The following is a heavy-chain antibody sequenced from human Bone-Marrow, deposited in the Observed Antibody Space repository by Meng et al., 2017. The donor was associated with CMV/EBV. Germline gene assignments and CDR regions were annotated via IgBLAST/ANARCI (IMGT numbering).Heavy chain of an antibody. CDR1: GFTFSSYA. J-gene: IGHJ6*02. CDR2: ISYDGSNK. D-gene: IGHD3-16*01. CDR3: ARGLDYPYYYYGMDV. Sequence: GGSLRLSCAASGFTFSSYAMHWVRQAPGKGLEWVAVISYDGSNKYYADSVKGRFTISRDNAKNSLYLQMNSLRAEDTAVYYCARGLDYPYYYYGMDVWGQGTTVTVSS. V-gene: IGHV3-30-3*01.